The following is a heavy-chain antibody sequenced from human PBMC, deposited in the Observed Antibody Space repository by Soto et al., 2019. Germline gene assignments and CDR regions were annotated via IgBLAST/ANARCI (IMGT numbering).Heavy chain of an antibody. D-gene: IGHD2-2*01. J-gene: IGHJ6*02. CDR2: IYDSGGT. V-gene: IGHV4-30-4*01. CDR3: ARSGAPAASYYYAMDV. Sequence: SETLSLTCTVSGGSINSGDYYWSWIRQPPGKGLEWTGYIYDSGGTYYNPSLKSRVTMSVDTSKNEFSLKLSSVTAADTAVYYXARSGAPAASYYYAMDVWGQGTTVTVSS. CDR1: GGSINSGDYY.